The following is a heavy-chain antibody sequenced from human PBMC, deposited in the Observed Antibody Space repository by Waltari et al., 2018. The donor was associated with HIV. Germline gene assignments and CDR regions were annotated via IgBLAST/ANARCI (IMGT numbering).Heavy chain of an antibody. D-gene: IGHD3-10*01. CDR1: GFTLSGDW. J-gene: IGHJ4*02. CDR3: VTSAPFNY. CDR2: INSDGTTT. Sequence: EVQLVESGGGLVLPGESLRLSCVASGFTLSGDWLDWVRQVPGKRLVWVSRINSDGTTTLYADSVKGRFTISRDDAKNTLYLQMNNLRAEDTAIYYCVTSAPFNYWGQGTLVTVSS. V-gene: IGHV3-74*01.